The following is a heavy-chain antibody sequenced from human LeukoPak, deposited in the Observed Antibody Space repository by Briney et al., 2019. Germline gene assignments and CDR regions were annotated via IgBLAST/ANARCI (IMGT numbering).Heavy chain of an antibody. V-gene: IGHV3-7*01. CDR2: IKHDGSNK. Sequence: PGGSLRLSCAASGFTFSNYWMSWVRQAPGKGLEWVANIKHDGSNKYYLDSVKGRFTLSRDNAKNSLYLQMNSLRAEDTAVYYCARGGFRGILLPVDYWGQGTLVTVSS. J-gene: IGHJ4*02. CDR3: ARGGFRGILLPVDY. CDR1: GFTFSNYW. D-gene: IGHD3-10*01.